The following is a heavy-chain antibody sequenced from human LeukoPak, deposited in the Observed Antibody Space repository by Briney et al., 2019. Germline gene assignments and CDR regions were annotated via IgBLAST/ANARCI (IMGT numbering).Heavy chain of an antibody. D-gene: IGHD6-19*01. CDR2: ISTSSTYT. CDR1: GFTSSDYY. Sequence: GGSLRLSCLASGFTSSDYYMSWIRQAPGKGLEWVSYISTSSTYTNYADSVKGRFTVSRDNAKNSLYLQMNSLRAEDTAVYYCARAWSSGWYEDYWGQGTLVTVSS. J-gene: IGHJ4*02. CDR3: ARAWSSGWYEDY. V-gene: IGHV3-11*06.